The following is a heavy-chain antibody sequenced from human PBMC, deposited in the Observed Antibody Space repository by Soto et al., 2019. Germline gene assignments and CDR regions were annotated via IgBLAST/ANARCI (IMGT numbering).Heavy chain of an antibody. CDR3: AKDGSGRSSTYYFDY. Sequence: GGSLRLSCAASGFTFSSYGMHWVRQAPGKGLAWVAVISYDGSNKYYADSVKGRFTISRDNSKNTLYLQMNSLRAEYTAVYYCAKDGSGRSSTYYFDYWGQGTLVTVSS. CDR2: ISYDGSNK. D-gene: IGHD3-10*01. CDR1: GFTFSSYG. V-gene: IGHV3-30*18. J-gene: IGHJ4*02.